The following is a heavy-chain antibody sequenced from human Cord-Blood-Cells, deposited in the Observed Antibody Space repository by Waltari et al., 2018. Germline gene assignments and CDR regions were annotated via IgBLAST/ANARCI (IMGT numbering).Heavy chain of an antibody. CDR2: KTYDGSNK. V-gene: IGHV3-30-3*01. Sequence: QVQLVESGGGVVQPGRSLRPSCAASGFTFRSYAMHWVRQAPGKGLEWVAVKTYDGSNKYYADSVKGRFTISRDNSKNTLYLQMNSLRAEDTAVYYCASENSGSYYFDYWGQGTLVTVSS. J-gene: IGHJ4*02. D-gene: IGHD1-26*01. CDR1: GFTFRSYA. CDR3: ASENSGSYYFDY.